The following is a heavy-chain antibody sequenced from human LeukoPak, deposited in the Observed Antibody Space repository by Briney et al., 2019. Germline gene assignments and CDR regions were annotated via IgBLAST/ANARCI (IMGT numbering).Heavy chain of an antibody. CDR1: GFTFSSYS. CDR2: ISSSSSYI. Sequence: GGSLRLSCAASGFTFSSYSMSWVRQAPGKGPEWVSSISSSSSYIYYADSVKGRFTISRDNAKNSLYLQMNSLRAEDTAVYYCARGGSVVFDYWGQGTLVTVSS. D-gene: IGHD3-10*01. V-gene: IGHV3-21*01. CDR3: ARGGSVVFDY. J-gene: IGHJ4*02.